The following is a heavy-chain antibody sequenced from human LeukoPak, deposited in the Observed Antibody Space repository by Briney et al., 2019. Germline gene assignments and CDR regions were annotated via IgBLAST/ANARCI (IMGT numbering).Heavy chain of an antibody. V-gene: IGHV4-39*02. CDR2: IYYSGST. CDR3: ARERELQFQH. J-gene: IGHJ1*01. CDR1: GGSISSSSYY. Sequence: MASETLSLXCTVSGGSISSSSYYWGWIRQPPGKGLEWIGSIYYSGSTYYNPSLKSRVTISVDTSKNQFSLKLSSVTAADTAVYYCARERELQFQHWGQGTLVTVSS. D-gene: IGHD1-26*01.